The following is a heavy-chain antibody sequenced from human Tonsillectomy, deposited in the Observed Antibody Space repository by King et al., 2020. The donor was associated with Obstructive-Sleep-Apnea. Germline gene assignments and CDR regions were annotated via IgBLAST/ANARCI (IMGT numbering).Heavy chain of an antibody. J-gene: IGHJ4*02. CDR1: GGSISSSSYY. D-gene: IGHD2-2*01. CDR3: ARDWRVPSSKGDY. CDR2: IYYSGNT. V-gene: IGHV4-39*06. Sequence: RLQLQESGPGLVKPSETLSLTCTVSGGSISSSSYYWGWIRQPPGKGLEWIGTIYYSGNTYYNPSLKCRVAISVDTSKNQFSLKLSSVTAADTAVYYCARDWRVPSSKGDYWGQGTLVTVSS.